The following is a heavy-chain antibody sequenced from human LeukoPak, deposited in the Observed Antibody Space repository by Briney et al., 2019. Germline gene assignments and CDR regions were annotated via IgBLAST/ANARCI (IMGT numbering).Heavy chain of an antibody. D-gene: IGHD5-18*01. Sequence: GRSLRLSCTASGFTFSSYAMHWVRQAPGKGLQWLALTSDDGSTKYYADSVKGRFTISRDNAKNSLYLQMNSLRAEDTAVYYCARDQAPWIPFDYWGQGTLVTVSS. V-gene: IGHV3-30-3*01. CDR2: TSDDGSTK. CDR1: GFTFSSYA. CDR3: ARDQAPWIPFDY. J-gene: IGHJ4*02.